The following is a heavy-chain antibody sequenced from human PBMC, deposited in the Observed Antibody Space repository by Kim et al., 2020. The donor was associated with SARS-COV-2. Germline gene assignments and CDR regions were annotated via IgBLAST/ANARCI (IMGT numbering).Heavy chain of an antibody. D-gene: IGHD6-13*01. V-gene: IGHV4-39*01. Sequence: SETLSLTCTVSGGSISSSSYYWGWIRQPPGKGLEWIGSIYYSGSTYYNPSLKSRVTISVDTSKNQFSLKLSSVTAADTAVYYCAGRDSSSWRLGYWGQGTLVTVSS. CDR2: IYYSGST. J-gene: IGHJ4*02. CDR1: GGSISSSSYY. CDR3: AGRDSSSWRLGY.